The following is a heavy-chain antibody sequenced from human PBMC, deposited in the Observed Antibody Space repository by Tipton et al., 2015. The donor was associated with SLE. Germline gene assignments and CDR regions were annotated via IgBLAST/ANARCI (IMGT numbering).Heavy chain of an antibody. CDR2: INHSGST. CDR3: ARGRVVVNAYYFDY. J-gene: IGHJ4*02. V-gene: IGHV4-34*01. D-gene: IGHD3-22*01. Sequence: TLCLTCAVYGGSFSGYYWSWIRQPPGKGLEWIGEINHSGSTNYNPSLKSRVTISVDTSKNQFSLKLSSVTAADTAVYYCARGRVVVNAYYFDYWGQGTLVTVSS. CDR1: GGSFSGYY.